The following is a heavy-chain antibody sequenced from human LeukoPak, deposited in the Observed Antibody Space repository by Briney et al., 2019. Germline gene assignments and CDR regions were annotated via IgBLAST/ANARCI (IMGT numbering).Heavy chain of an antibody. D-gene: IGHD5-18*01. V-gene: IGHV4-59*01. CDR2: GHKSGST. Sequence: SETLSLTCTVSGASISSDYWTWIRQPPGKGLEWIGCGHKSGSTHYNPSLRSRVTISLDTSKSQFSLKLNSVTTADTAVYYCARGQKYRSGYTVTELGSGYFDYWGQGTLVTVSS. J-gene: IGHJ4*02. CDR3: ARGQKYRSGYTVTELGSGYFDY. CDR1: GASISSDY.